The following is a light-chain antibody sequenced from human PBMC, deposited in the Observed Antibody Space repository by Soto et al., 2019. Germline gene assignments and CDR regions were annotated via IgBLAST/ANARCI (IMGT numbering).Light chain of an antibody. CDR1: SSDVGGYKF. CDR2: DVT. CDR3: SSSTSSTTLI. V-gene: IGLV2-14*01. Sequence: QSALTQPASVSGSPGQSITISCTGTSSDVGGYKFVSWYQQYPGKAPKLMIFDVTSRPSGVSNRFSGSKSGNTASLTISGLQPEDEADYYCSSSTSSTTLIFGGGTKLTVL. J-gene: IGLJ2*01.